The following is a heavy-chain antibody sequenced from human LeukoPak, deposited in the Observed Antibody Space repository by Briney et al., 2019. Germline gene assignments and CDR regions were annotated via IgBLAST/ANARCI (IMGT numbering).Heavy chain of an antibody. J-gene: IGHJ4*02. Sequence: GGSLRLSCAASGFTFSAYGIHWVRQAPGKGLEWVAVISNDGSEKYYADSVKGRFTISRDNSKNTLYLQMNSLRAEDTAVYYCARCSGVFGSSGYWGQGTLVTVSS. D-gene: IGHD6-6*01. V-gene: IGHV3-30*03. CDR3: ARCSGVFGSSGY. CDR2: ISNDGSEK. CDR1: GFTFSAYG.